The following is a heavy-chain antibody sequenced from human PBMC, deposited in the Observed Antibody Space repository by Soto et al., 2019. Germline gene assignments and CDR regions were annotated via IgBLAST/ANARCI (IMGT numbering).Heavy chain of an antibody. D-gene: IGHD5-18*01. J-gene: IGHJ6*02. Sequence: GGSLTLSCASNGFPFSSYLTGWVHQAAGEGLVGVANIKQDGSEKYNVNSVKGRFTISRESTTNSLYLKMNSMRAEDTAVYYCARAGRGYSYGNPYYYYYGMDVWGQGT. V-gene: IGHV3-7*01. CDR1: GFPFSSYL. CDR3: ARAGRGYSYGNPYYYYYGMDV. CDR2: IKQDGSEK.